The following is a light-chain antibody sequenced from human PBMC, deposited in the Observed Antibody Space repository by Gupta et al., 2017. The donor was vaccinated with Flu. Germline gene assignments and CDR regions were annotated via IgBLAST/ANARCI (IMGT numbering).Light chain of an antibody. V-gene: IGKV1-9*01. CDR2: AAA. J-gene: IGKJ4*01. CDR3: QQLNGYFTIT. CDR1: QGISNF. Sequence: SFLSASVGDSVNITCRASQGISNFLAWYQQKPGKAPNVLIYAAAAWQSGVPSRFSGTGSGTEVTLTISSRQPEDCATYYCQQLNGYFTITFGGGTKVEIK.